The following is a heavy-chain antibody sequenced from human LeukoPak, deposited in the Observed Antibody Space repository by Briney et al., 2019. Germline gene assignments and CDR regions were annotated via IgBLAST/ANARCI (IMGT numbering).Heavy chain of an antibody. CDR1: GFTFSSYS. J-gene: IGHJ4*02. CDR2: ISSSSSYI. CDR3: ARDHPYYYDSSGYQYYFDY. Sequence: GGSLRLSCAASGFTFSSYSMNWVPQAQGKGLEWVSSISSSSSYIYYADSVKGRFTISRDNAKNSLYLQMNSLRAEDTAVYYCARDHPYYYDSSGYQYYFDYWGQGTLVTVSS. D-gene: IGHD3-22*01. V-gene: IGHV3-21*01.